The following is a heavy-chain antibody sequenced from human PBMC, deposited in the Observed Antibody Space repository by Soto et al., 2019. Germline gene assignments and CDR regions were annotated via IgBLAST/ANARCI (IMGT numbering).Heavy chain of an antibody. CDR1: GGSVSSGSYY. CDR2: IYNTGRT. J-gene: IGHJ6*02. CDR3: ARGTPGIGGATTSYYYYGMDV. Sequence: QVQLQESGPGLVKPSETLSLTCTVSGGSVSSGSYYWSWIRQPPGKGLAWIGYIYNTGRTNYNPSLXXXVAISVDTSNXXFXLXXGSVTAADTAVYYCARGTPGIGGATTSYYYYGMDVWGQGTTVTVSS. V-gene: IGHV4-61*01. D-gene: IGHD1-26*01.